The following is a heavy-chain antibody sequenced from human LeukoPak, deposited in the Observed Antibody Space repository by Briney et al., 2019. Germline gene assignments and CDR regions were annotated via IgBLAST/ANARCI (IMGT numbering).Heavy chain of an antibody. Sequence: ASVKVSCKASGYTFTSYGISWVRQAPGQGLEWMGWISAYNGNTNYAQKLQGRVTMTTDTSTSTAYLELRSLRSDDTAVYYCARDLRGYYYDSSGAWGQGPLVTVSS. CDR1: GYTFTSYG. D-gene: IGHD3-22*01. CDR3: ARDLRGYYYDSSGA. V-gene: IGHV1-18*01. CDR2: ISAYNGNT. J-gene: IGHJ4*02.